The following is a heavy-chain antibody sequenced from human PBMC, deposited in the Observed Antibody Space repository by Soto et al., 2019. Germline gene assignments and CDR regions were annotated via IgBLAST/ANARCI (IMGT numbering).Heavy chain of an antibody. Sequence: SETLSLTCAVYGGSFSGYQWSWIRQPPGKGLEWIGEINHSGSTNYNPSLKSRVTISVDTSKNQFSLKLSSVTAADTAVYYCGRKSLYYYGTSGYSVFDYWGQGILVTVSS. CDR1: GGSFSGYQ. CDR3: GRKSLYYYGTSGYSVFDY. J-gene: IGHJ4*02. V-gene: IGHV4-34*01. CDR2: INHSGST. D-gene: IGHD3-22*01.